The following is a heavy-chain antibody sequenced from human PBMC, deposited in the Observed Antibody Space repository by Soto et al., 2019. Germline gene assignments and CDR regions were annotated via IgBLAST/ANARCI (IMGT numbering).Heavy chain of an antibody. D-gene: IGHD4-17*01. CDR1: GGTFSSYT. Sequence: GASVKVSCKASGGTFSSYTISWVRQAPGQGLEWMGRIIPILGIANYAQKFQGRVTITADKSTSTAYMELSSLRSEDTAVYYCARWTTVTGDDAFDIWGQGTMVTVSS. J-gene: IGHJ3*02. V-gene: IGHV1-69*02. CDR3: ARWTTVTGDDAFDI. CDR2: IIPILGIA.